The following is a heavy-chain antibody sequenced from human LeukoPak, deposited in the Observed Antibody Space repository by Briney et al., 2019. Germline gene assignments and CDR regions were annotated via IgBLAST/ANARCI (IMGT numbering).Heavy chain of an antibody. CDR1: GGTFSSYA. V-gene: IGHV1-69*13. CDR2: IIPIFGTA. J-gene: IGHJ5*02. Sequence: ASVKVSCKASGGTFSSYAISWVRQAPGQGLEWMGGIIPIFGTANYAQKFQGRVTITADESTSTAYMELSSLRSEDTAVYYCARVDYGDYPSRGWFDPWGQGTLVTVSS. D-gene: IGHD4-17*01. CDR3: ARVDYGDYPSRGWFDP.